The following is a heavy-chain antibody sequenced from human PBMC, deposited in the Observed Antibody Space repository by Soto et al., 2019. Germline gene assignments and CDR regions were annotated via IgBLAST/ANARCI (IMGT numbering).Heavy chain of an antibody. CDR2: INHSGST. Sequence: SETLSLTCAVYGGSFSGYYWSWIRQPPGKGLEWIGEINHSGSTNYNPSLKSRVSISVDTSKKQFSLKLSSVTAADTAVYYCAAYLKTTVTAYWYFDLWGRGTLVTVSS. CDR3: AAYLKTTVTAYWYFDL. V-gene: IGHV4-34*01. D-gene: IGHD4-17*01. CDR1: GGSFSGYY. J-gene: IGHJ2*01.